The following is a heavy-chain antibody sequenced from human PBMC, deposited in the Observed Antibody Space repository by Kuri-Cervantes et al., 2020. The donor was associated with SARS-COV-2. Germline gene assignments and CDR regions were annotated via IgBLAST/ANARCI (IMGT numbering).Heavy chain of an antibody. CDR2: ISGSGGST. CDR1: GFTFSSYA. D-gene: IGHD2-2*01. J-gene: IGHJ1*01. Sequence: GGSLRLSCAASGFTFSSYAMSWVRQAPGKGLEWVSAISGSGGSTYYAGSVKGRLTISRDNSKNTLYLQMNSLRAEDTAVYYCALRYLSSTSCRDQGYFHHWGQGTLVTVSS. V-gene: IGHV3-23*01. CDR3: ALRYLSSTSCRDQGYFHH.